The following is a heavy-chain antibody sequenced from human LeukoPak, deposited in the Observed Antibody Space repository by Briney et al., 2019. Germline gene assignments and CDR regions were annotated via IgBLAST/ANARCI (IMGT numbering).Heavy chain of an antibody. J-gene: IGHJ5*02. V-gene: IGHV3-23*01. D-gene: IGHD3-22*01. CDR2: ISGSGYGT. Sequence: GGSLRLSRAASGFPFSICAMSWIRQAPGKGLEWVSAISGSGYGTYYAESVKGRFTISRDNSKNTLFLQMNSLRAEDTAVYYCAKDQNGYDNPADHWGQGTLVTVSS. CDR3: AKDQNGYDNPADH. CDR1: GFPFSICA.